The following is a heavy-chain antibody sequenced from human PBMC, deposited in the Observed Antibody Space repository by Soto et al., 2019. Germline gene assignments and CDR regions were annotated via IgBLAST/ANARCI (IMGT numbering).Heavy chain of an antibody. V-gene: IGHV3-33*06. CDR3: ANAASLTTFDY. J-gene: IGHJ4*02. CDR1: GFTFSSYG. D-gene: IGHD1-1*01. CDR2: IWYDGSNK. Sequence: GSLRLSCAASGFTFSSYGMHWVRQAPGKGLEWVAVIWYDGSNKYYADSVKGRFTISRDNSKNTLYLQMNSLRAEDTAVYYCANAASLTTFDYWGQGTLVTVSS.